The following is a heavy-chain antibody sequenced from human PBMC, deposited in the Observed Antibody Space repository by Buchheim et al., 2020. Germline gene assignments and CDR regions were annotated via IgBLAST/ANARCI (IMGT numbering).Heavy chain of an antibody. CDR2: IYYSGST. D-gene: IGHD3-22*01. V-gene: IGHV4-31*03. J-gene: IGHJ6*02. CDR1: GGSISSGGYY. CDR3: ARGGGYDSSGYPLYYYYGMDV. Sequence: QVQLQESGPGLVKPSQTLSLTCTVSGGSISSGGYYWSWIRQHPGKGLEWIGYIYYSGSTYYNPSLKSRVTISVDTSKNQLPLKLSSVTAADTAVYYCARGGGYDSSGYPLYYYYGMDVWCQGTT.